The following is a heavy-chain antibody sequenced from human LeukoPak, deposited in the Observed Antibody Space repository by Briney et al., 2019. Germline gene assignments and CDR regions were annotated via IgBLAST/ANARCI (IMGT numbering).Heavy chain of an antibody. CDR2: INHSGST. CDR1: GGSFSGYY. Sequence: SETLSLTCAVYGGSFSGYYWSWTRQPPGKGLEWIGEINHSGSTNYNPSLKSRVTISVDTSKNQFSLKLSSVTAADTAVYYCARGQHIVVYDYWGQGTLVTVSS. CDR3: ARGQHIVVYDY. V-gene: IGHV4-34*01. D-gene: IGHD3-22*01. J-gene: IGHJ4*02.